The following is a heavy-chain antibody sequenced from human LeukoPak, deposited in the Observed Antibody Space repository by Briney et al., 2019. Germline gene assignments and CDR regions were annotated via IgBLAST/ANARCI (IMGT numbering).Heavy chain of an antibody. V-gene: IGHV3-7*01. D-gene: IGHD4-11*01. J-gene: IGHJ4*02. CDR3: ARDAYRDRYFDY. Sequence: GGSLRLSCAASGFTFTNYWMSWVRQAPGKGLEWVANIKQDGSEKYYVDSVKGRFTISRDNAKNSLYLQMNSLRAEDTVVYYCARDAYRDRYFDYWGQGTLVTVSS. CDR2: IKQDGSEK. CDR1: GFTFTNYW.